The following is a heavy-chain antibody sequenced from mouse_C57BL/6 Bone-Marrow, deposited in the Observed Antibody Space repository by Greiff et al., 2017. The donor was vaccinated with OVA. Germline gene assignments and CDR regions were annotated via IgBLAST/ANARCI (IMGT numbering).Heavy chain of an antibody. CDR1: GFNIKDDY. J-gene: IGHJ2*01. CDR2: IDPENGDT. Sequence: EVQLVESGAELVRPGASVKLSCTASGFNIKDDYMHWVKQRPEQGLEWIGWIDPENGDTEYASKFQGKATITADTSSNTAYLQLSSLTSEDTAVYYCTTDDYDGGSSYWGQGTTRTVSS. V-gene: IGHV14-4*01. D-gene: IGHD2-4*01. CDR3: TTDDYDGGSSY.